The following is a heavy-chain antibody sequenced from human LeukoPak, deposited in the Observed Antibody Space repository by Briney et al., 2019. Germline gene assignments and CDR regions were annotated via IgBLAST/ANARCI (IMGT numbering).Heavy chain of an antibody. J-gene: IGHJ3*02. CDR3: VKDPDPRYCSSTSCSPI. CDR1: GFTVSFYA. D-gene: IGHD2-2*01. CDR2: IAGGGSST. Sequence: PGGSLRLSCAASGFTVSFYAMSWVRQAPGKGLEWVSVIAGGGSSTDYADSVKGRFTISRDNSKNTLYLQMNSLRVEDTAVYYCVKDPDPRYCSSTSCSPIWGQGTMVTVSS. V-gene: IGHV3-23*01.